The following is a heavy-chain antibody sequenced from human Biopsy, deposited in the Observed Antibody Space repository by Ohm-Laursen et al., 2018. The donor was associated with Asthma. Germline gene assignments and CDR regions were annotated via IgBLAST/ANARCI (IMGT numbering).Heavy chain of an antibody. J-gene: IGHJ3*01. V-gene: IGHV4-4*01. CDR1: GFTVSTNG. D-gene: IGHD6-19*01. Sequence: SLRLSCTASGFTVSTNGMSWVRQSPGKGLEWLGGIFHSGSTNDNPSLKSRVTMSVDKSKNQFSLKLRSVTAADTAVYFCARDAGSAWSSGLDAFDFWGHGTMVTVSS. CDR3: ARDAGSAWSSGLDAFDF. CDR2: IFHSGST.